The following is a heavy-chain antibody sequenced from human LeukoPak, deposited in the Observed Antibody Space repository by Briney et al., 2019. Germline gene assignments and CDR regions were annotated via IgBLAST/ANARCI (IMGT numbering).Heavy chain of an antibody. V-gene: IGHV4-59*08. J-gene: IGHJ6*02. CDR2: IYYSGST. CDR3: ARALGGESSGWSYYYYGMDV. Sequence: PSETLSLTCTVSGGSIGSYYWSWIRQPPGKGLEWIGYIYYSGSTDYNPSLKSRVTMSVDTSKNQFSLKLSSVTAADTAVYYCARALGGESSGWSYYYYGMDVWGQGTTVTVSS. CDR1: GGSIGSYY. D-gene: IGHD6-19*01.